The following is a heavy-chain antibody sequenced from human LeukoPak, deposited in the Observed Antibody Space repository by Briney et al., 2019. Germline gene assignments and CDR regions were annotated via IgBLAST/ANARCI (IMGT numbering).Heavy chain of an antibody. CDR2: INHSGST. J-gene: IGHJ6*02. CDR3: ARGLVVVPDRRYGMDV. V-gene: IGHV4-34*01. Sequence: SETLSLTCAVYGGSFSGYYWSWIRQPPGKGLEWIGEINHSGSTNYNPSLKSRVTISVDTSKNQFSLKLSSVTAADTAVHYCARGLVVVPDRRYGMDVWGQGTTVTVSS. D-gene: IGHD2-2*01. CDR1: GGSFSGYY.